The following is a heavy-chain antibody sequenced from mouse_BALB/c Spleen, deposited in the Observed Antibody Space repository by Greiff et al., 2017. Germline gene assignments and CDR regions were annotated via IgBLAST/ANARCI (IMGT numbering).Heavy chain of an antibody. CDR1: GYSITSGYY. D-gene: IGHD3-3*01. CDR3: ARGAGFAY. CDR2: ISYDGSN. J-gene: IGHJ3*01. Sequence: EVQLQQSGPGLVKPSQSLSLTCSVTGYSITSGYYWNWIRQFPGNKLEWMGYISYDGSNNYNPSLKNRISITRDTSKNQFFLKLNSVTTADTATYYCARGAGFAYWGQGTLVTVSA. V-gene: IGHV3-6*02.